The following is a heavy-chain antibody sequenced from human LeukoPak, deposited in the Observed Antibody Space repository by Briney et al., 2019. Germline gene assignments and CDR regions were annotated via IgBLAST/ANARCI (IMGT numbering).Heavy chain of an antibody. CDR2: IYYSGST. D-gene: IGHD1-14*01. J-gene: IGHJ4*02. CDR3: ARALPEPFDY. V-gene: IGHV4-59*01. Sequence: PSETLSLTCTVSGGSISSYYWSWIRQPPGKGLEWIGYIYYSGSTNYNPSLKSRVTLSVDTSKNQFSLKLSSVTAADTAVYYCARALPEPFDYWGQGTLVTVSS. CDR1: GGSISSYY.